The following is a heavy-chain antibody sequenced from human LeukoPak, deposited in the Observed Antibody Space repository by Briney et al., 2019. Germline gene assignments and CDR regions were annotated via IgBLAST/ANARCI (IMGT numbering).Heavy chain of an antibody. CDR2: INHSGST. V-gene: IGHV4-34*01. J-gene: IGHJ4*02. Sequence: SETLSLTCAVYGGSFSGYYWSGIRRPPGKGLNWIGEINHSGSTNYNPSLKSRVTISVDTSKNQFSLKLSSVTAADTAVYYCARLTYSIAAAPFDYWGQGTLVTVSS. CDR3: ARLTYSIAAAPFDY. D-gene: IGHD6-13*01. CDR1: GGSFSGYY.